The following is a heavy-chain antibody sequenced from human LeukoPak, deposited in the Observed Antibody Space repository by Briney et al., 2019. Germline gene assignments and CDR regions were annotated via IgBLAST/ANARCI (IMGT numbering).Heavy chain of an antibody. CDR3: AKDQCSSTSCYTRDPSYYMDV. CDR1: GFTFSSYA. CDR2: ISGSGGST. D-gene: IGHD2-2*02. J-gene: IGHJ6*03. V-gene: IGHV3-23*01. Sequence: GGSLRLSCAASGFTFSSYAMSWVRQAPGKGLEWVSAISGSGGSTYYADSVKGRFTISRDNSKNTLHLQMNSLRAEDTAVYYCAKDQCSSTSCYTRDPSYYMDVWGKGTTVTVSS.